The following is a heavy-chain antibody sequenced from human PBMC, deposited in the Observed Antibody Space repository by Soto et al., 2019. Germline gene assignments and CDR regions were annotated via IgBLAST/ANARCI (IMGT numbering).Heavy chain of an antibody. CDR3: AKATRGGAATLIRDY. V-gene: IGHV3-23*01. Sequence: EVQLLEAGGGLVQPGVSLRLSCAAAGFTVSIYAMSWVSQAPGKGMEWVSAISGSGGSTYYADSVKGRFTISRYNSKNTLYLQMNSLRADDTAVYYCAKATRGGAATLIRDYWGQGTLVTVSS. J-gene: IGHJ4*02. CDR2: ISGSGGST. D-gene: IGHD6-13*01. CDR1: GFTVSIYA.